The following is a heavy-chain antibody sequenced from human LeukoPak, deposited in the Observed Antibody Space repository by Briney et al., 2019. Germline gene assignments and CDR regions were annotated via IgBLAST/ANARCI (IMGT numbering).Heavy chain of an antibody. CDR2: FDPEDGET. CDR3: ARMSGYYSFDP. Sequence: ASVKVSCKASGYTLTEFSMHWVRQAPGKGLEWMGRFDPEDGETNYAQEFQGRVTMTEDTSTDTAYMELSSLRSEDTAVYYCARMSGYYSFDPWGQGTLVTVSS. V-gene: IGHV1-24*01. D-gene: IGHD3-3*01. J-gene: IGHJ5*02. CDR1: GYTLTEFS.